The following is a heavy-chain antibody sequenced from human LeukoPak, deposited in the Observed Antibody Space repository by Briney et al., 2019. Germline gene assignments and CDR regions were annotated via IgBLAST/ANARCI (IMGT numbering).Heavy chain of an antibody. CDR1: GFIFSNYG. Sequence: SGGSLRLSCAASGFIFSNYGMHWVRQARGKGLEWVALIRYDESNKFYADSVKGRFTISRDNSKNILFLQMNSLRAEDTSVYYCATMQWLEGVDWFDPWGQGTLVTVSS. CDR3: ATMQWLEGVDWFDP. CDR2: IRYDESNK. V-gene: IGHV3-30*02. D-gene: IGHD6-19*01. J-gene: IGHJ5*02.